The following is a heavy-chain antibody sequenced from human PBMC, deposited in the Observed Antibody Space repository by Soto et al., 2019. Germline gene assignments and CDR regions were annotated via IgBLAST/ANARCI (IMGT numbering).Heavy chain of an antibody. J-gene: IGHJ4*02. CDR2: IYYSGGT. Sequence: PSETLSLTCTVSGDPITTSDYWGWIRQPPGNGLEWIGSIYYSGGTYYNPSLKSRVTISGDTSKKQFSLMLTSVTAADTAVYYCARTPETGVSGNYYFDNWGQGALVTVSS. CDR1: GDPITTSDY. V-gene: IGHV4-39*01. D-gene: IGHD3-10*01. CDR3: ARTPETGVSGNYYFDN.